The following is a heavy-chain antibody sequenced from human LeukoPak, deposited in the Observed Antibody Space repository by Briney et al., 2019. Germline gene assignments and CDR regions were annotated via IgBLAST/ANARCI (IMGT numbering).Heavy chain of an antibody. Sequence: GGSLRLSCAASGFTVSSNYLSWIRQAPGKGLEWVAVLYSGGSPYYADSVRGRFSISRDNSKNTLYLQMNSLRAEDTAVYYCARAVEYSSSSAFLGAFDIWGQGTMVTVSS. J-gene: IGHJ3*02. V-gene: IGHV3-66*02. D-gene: IGHD6-6*01. CDR2: LYSGGSP. CDR3: ARAVEYSSSSAFLGAFDI. CDR1: GFTVSSNY.